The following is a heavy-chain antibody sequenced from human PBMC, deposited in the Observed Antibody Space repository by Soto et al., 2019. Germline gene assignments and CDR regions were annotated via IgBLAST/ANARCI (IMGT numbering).Heavy chain of an antibody. V-gene: IGHV3-33*01. CDR1: GFTFSSYG. J-gene: IGHJ6*02. Sequence: QVQLVESGGGVVQPGRSLRLSCAASGFTFSSYGMHWVRQAPGKGLEWVAVICHDGSNKYYADSVKGRFTISRDNSKNTLYLKMNSLRDEDTAVYYCARDEDKAYIIGEDGMDVWGQGTTVTVSS. CDR3: ARDEDKAYIIGEDGMDV. D-gene: IGHD5-18*01. CDR2: ICHDGSNK.